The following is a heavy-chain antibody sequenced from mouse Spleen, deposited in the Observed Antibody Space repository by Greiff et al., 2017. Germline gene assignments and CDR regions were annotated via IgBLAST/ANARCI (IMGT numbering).Heavy chain of an antibody. J-gene: IGHJ4*01. CDR1: GFTFSSYA. CDR2: ISSGGSYT. Sequence: EVKVVESGGGLVKPGGSLKLSCAASGFTFSSYAMSWVRQSPEKRLEWVAEISSGGSYTYYPDTVTGRFTISRDNAKNTLYLEMSSLRSEDTAMYYCARERYGNYERAMDYWGQGTSVTVSS. D-gene: IGHD2-1*01. CDR3: ARERYGNYERAMDY. V-gene: IGHV5-9-4*01.